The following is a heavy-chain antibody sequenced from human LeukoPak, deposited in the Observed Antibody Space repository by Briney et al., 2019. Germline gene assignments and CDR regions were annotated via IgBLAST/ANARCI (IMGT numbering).Heavy chain of an antibody. J-gene: IGHJ4*02. Sequence: GGSLRLSCAASGFTFSSYSMNWVRQAPGKGLEWVSFISSRSSYIYYADSVKGRFTISRDNANNSLYLHMNSLRAEDTAAYYCASFRDYSNCNWGQGTLVTVSS. CDR1: GFTFSSYS. CDR2: ISSRSSYI. CDR3: ASFRDYSNCN. D-gene: IGHD4-11*01. V-gene: IGHV3-21*01.